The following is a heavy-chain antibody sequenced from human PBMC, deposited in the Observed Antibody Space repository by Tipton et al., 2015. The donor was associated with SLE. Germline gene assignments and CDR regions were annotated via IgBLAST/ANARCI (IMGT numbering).Heavy chain of an antibody. CDR1: GFTFSSYW. D-gene: IGHD3-16*01. Sequence: SLRLSCAASGFTFSSYWMTWVRQAPGKGLEWVANIRQDGGQKYYVDSVKGRFTISRDNAKNSLYLQMNSLRAEDTAVYYCAKDGARGYYYYGMDVWGQGTTVTVSS. V-gene: IGHV3-7*01. CDR2: IRQDGGQK. CDR3: AKDGARGYYYYGMDV. J-gene: IGHJ6*02.